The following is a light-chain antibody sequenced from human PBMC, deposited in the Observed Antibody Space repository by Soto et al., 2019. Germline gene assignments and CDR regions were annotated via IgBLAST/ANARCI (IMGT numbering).Light chain of an antibody. J-gene: IGLJ7*01. CDR1: TGAVTSGHY. CDR2: DTG. V-gene: IGLV7-46*01. Sequence: QAVVTQEPSLTVSPGGTVTLTCGFSTGAVTSGHYPYWFQQKPGQAPRTLIYDTGNKQSWTPARFSGSLLGGKAALTLSGAQPEDEAEYHCLLFYSGARPVFGGGTQLTVL. CDR3: LLFYSGARPV.